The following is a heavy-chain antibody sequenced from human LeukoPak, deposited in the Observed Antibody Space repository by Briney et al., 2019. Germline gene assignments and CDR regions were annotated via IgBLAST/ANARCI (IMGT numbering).Heavy chain of an antibody. Sequence: GESLKISCKGSGYSFTNYWIGWVRQMPGKGLEWMGIIYPGDSYTRYSPSFQGQVTISADKSITTAYLQWSSLKASDTAMYYCARKYAVDTAMVDFDYWGQGTLVTVPS. D-gene: IGHD5-18*01. V-gene: IGHV5-51*01. CDR3: ARKYAVDTAMVDFDY. CDR2: IYPGDSYT. CDR1: GYSFTNYW. J-gene: IGHJ4*02.